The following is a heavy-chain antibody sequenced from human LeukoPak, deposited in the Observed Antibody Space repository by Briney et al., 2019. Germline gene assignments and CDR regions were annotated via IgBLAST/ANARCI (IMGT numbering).Heavy chain of an antibody. V-gene: IGHV5-51*01. Sequence: GESLKISCKGSGYSFTSYWIGWVRQMPGKGLEWMGIIYPGDSDTTYSPSFSDQVTISADKSFNTAYLQWSRLKASDTATYYCARLLSGSQPPFDYWGQGTLVTVSS. CDR1: GYSFTSYW. J-gene: IGHJ4*02. D-gene: IGHD1-26*01. CDR3: ARLLSGSQPPFDY. CDR2: IYPGDSDT.